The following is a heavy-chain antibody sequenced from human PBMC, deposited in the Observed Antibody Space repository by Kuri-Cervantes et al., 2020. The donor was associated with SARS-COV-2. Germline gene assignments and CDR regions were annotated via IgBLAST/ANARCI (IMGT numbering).Heavy chain of an antibody. CDR3: AREGHYDFWSGYYEGYWFDP. V-gene: IGHV3-48*03. Sequence: GESLKISCAASGFTFSSYEMNWVRQAPGKGLEWVSYISSSGSTIYYADSVKGRFTISRDNAKNSLYLQMNSLRAEDTALYYCAREGHYDFWSGYYEGYWFDPWGQGTLVTVSS. J-gene: IGHJ5*02. CDR1: GFTFSSYE. CDR2: ISSSGSTI. D-gene: IGHD3-3*01.